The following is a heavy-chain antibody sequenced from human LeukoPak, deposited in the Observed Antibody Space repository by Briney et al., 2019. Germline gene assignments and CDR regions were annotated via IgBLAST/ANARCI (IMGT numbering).Heavy chain of an antibody. D-gene: IGHD3-16*02. CDR3: ARDPIRLGELSPYFDY. Sequence: SVKVSCKASVGTFSSYAISWVRQAPGQGLEWMGRIIPIFGTATYAQKFQGRVTITTEESSRTAYMELSSLRSEDTAVYYCARDPIRLGELSPYFDYWGQGTLVTVS. V-gene: IGHV1-69*05. J-gene: IGHJ4*02. CDR1: VGTFSSYA. CDR2: IIPIFGTA.